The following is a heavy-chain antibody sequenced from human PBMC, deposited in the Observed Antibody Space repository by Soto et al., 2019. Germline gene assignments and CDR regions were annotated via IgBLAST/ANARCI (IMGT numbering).Heavy chain of an antibody. J-gene: IGHJ6*02. CDR2: ISFDGSTE. D-gene: IGHD3-10*01. CDR3: ARSRHGSGSYTHFYYGLDV. V-gene: IGHV3-30-3*01. Sequence: QVQLVESGGGVVQPGRSLRLSCAASGFTFISYAMHWVRQAPGKGLEWVAVISFDGSTEYYADSVKGRFTSSRDNSKNTVYLKMNSLRSEDTAVYYCARSRHGSGSYTHFYYGLDVWGQGTTVTVSS. CDR1: GFTFISYA.